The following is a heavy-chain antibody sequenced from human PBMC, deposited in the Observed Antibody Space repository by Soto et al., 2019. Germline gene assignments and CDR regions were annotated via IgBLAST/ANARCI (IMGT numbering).Heavy chain of an antibody. D-gene: IGHD3-10*01. V-gene: IGHV1-3*01. Sequence: QVQLVQSGAEVKKPGASVKVSCKASVYIFTNYAMHWVRQAPGQRLEWMGRINAANGNTKYSQKFQGRVTITTDTSASTADMELSSLRAEDTGVYYCARAPYGSGSYSSDYFDYWGQGTLVTVSS. CDR2: INAANGNT. CDR3: ARAPYGSGSYSSDYFDY. J-gene: IGHJ4*02. CDR1: VYIFTNYA.